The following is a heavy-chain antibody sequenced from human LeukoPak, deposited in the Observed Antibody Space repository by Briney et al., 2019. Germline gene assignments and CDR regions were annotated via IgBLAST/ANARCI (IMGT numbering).Heavy chain of an antibody. CDR1: GFTFSIFA. J-gene: IGHJ4*02. V-gene: IGHV3-23*01. CDR3: AKRRSAVAGPRYFDY. Sequence: GGSLRLSCAASGFTFSIFAMSWVRQAPGRGLEWVSSISGTDDSTYYADSVKGRFTVSRDNSKYTLSLQMDSLRAEDTAVYYCAKRRSAVAGPRYFDYWGQGTLATVSS. CDR2: ISGTDDST. D-gene: IGHD6-19*01.